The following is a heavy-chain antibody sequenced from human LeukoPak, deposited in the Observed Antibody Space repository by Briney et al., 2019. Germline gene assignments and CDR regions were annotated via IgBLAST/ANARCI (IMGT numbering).Heavy chain of an antibody. D-gene: IGHD3-22*01. CDR3: ANPFYHDSRSYYTPLDS. V-gene: IGHV3-30*18. CDR1: GINFIKNG. J-gene: IGHJ4*02. CDR2: ISPDGGTR. Sequence: GGSLRLSCVASGINFIKNGVHWVRQAPGKGLEWVALISPDGGTRHYADSLNGRFTVSRDDSKNTVYLQMNSLRHEDTAVYYCANPFYHDSRSYYTPLDSWGQGTLVTVSS.